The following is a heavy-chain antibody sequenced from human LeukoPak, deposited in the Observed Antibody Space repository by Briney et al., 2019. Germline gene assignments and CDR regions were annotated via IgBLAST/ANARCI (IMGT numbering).Heavy chain of an antibody. D-gene: IGHD2-2*01. Sequence: GGSLRLSCAASGFRFSDHGIHWVRQAPGKGLEWVALIWYDGSVEYYADSVRGRSTISRDNSMNTVYLKMNNLRAEDTALYYCVRDLCTVTSCHSLDSWGQGTLITVSS. CDR2: IWYDGSVE. V-gene: IGHV3-33*01. J-gene: IGHJ4*02. CDR3: VRDLCTVTSCHSLDS. CDR1: GFRFSDHG.